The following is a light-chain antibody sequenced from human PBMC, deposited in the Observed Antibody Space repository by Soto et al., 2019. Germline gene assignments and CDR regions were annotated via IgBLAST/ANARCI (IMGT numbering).Light chain of an antibody. CDR1: NSDVGGYNY. V-gene: IGLV2-14*01. CDR3: SSYTTSNTRQIV. CDR2: DVS. Sequence: QSVLTQPASVSGSPGQSIAISCTGTNSDVGGYNYVSWYQQHPGKAPKFMIYDVSSRPSGVSDRFSGSKSGNTASLTISGLQAEDEADYYCSSYTTSNTRQIVFGTGPKVTVL. J-gene: IGLJ1*01.